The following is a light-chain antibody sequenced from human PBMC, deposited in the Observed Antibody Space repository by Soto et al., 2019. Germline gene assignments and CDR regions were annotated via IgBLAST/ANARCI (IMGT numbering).Light chain of an antibody. J-gene: IGKJ5*01. Sequence: EILLTQSPVTLSVSPGGRATLSCRASQSISDTLAWYQPKPGQAPRLLIHGASTRAHGLPARFIGSGSGTNFTLTISSLQPEVFATYDGQQSYSTLSITFGQGTRLEI. CDR1: QSISDT. CDR2: GAS. V-gene: IGKV3-15*01. CDR3: QQSYSTLSIT.